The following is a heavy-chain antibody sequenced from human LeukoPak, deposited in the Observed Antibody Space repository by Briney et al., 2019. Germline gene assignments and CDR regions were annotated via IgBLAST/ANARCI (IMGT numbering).Heavy chain of an antibody. D-gene: IGHD6-6*01. V-gene: IGHV3-23*01. Sequence: GGSLRLSCAPSRFTFSTHGMHWVRQAPGRGLEWVSAISGSGGSTYYADSEKGRFTISRDNSKDTLYLQMNSLRAEDTAVYYCAKDLEYSSSSTFDYWGQGTLVTVSS. CDR1: RFTFSTHG. CDR3: AKDLEYSSSSTFDY. J-gene: IGHJ4*02. CDR2: ISGSGGST.